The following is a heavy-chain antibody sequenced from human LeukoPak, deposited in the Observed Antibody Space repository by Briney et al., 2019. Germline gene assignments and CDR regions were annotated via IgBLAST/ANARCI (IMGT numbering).Heavy chain of an antibody. CDR2: ISATGGTT. CDR3: ARDRDDFWSGYYDAFDI. Sequence: GGSLRLSCAASGFTFSTYAMSWVRQAPGKGLEWVSAISATGGTTYYADSVKGRFTISRDNSKNTLYLQMGSLRAEDMAVYYCARDRDDFWSGYYDAFDIWGQGTMVTVSS. CDR1: GFTFSTYA. V-gene: IGHV3-23*01. D-gene: IGHD3-3*01. J-gene: IGHJ3*02.